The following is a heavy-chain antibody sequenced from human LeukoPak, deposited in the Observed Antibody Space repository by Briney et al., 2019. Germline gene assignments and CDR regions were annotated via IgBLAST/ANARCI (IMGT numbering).Heavy chain of an antibody. CDR2: ISYDGSNK. CDR1: GFTFGDYA. V-gene: IGHV3-30-3*01. D-gene: IGHD5-24*01. J-gene: IGHJ5*02. Sequence: PGGSLRLSCTASGFTFGDYAMSWVRQAPGKGLEWVAVISYDGSNKYYADSVKGRFTISRDNSKNTLYLQMNSLRGEDTAVYYCARDLYPRVETGNWFDPRGQGTLVIVSS. CDR3: ARDLYPRVETGNWFDP.